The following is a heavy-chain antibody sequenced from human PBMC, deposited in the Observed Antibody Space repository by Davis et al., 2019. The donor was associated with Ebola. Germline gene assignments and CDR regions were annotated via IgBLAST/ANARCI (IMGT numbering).Heavy chain of an antibody. Sequence: ASVTVSCKASGYTFTGYYMHWVRQAPGQGLEWMGWVHGGNGNTKYSQRFQGRVTITTDTSASTVYLDLTSLRSEDTAVFYCARASFGYNSGWYADYWGPGSLVTVSS. J-gene: IGHJ4*02. CDR1: GYTFTGYY. CDR3: ARASFGYNSGWYADY. V-gene: IGHV1-3*01. D-gene: IGHD6-19*01. CDR2: VHGGNGNT.